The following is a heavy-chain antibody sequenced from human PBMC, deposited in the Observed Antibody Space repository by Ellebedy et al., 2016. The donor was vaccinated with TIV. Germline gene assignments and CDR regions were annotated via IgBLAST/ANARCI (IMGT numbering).Heavy chain of an antibody. CDR3: ARDRTYYFDSSGYSD. D-gene: IGHD3-22*01. V-gene: IGHV3-30-3*01. J-gene: IGHJ4*02. CDR2: ISSDETNT. CDR1: GFTFRSYT. Sequence: PGGSLRLSCAASGFTFRSYTMHWVRQAPGKGLEWVALISSDETNTYYTDSVKGRFTISRDNSKNTLYLQMHSLRAEDTAVYYCARDRTYYFDSSGYSDWGQGTLVTVSS.